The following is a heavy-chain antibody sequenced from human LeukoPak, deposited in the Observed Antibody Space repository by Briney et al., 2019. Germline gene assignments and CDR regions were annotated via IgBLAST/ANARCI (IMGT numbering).Heavy chain of an antibody. J-gene: IGHJ4*02. V-gene: IGHV3-11*04. CDR3: GRGHWGLDY. D-gene: IGHD7-27*01. CDR1: GFTFSDSY. CDR2: ISNSGSSI. Sequence: PGGSLRLSCAASGFTFSDSYMTWIRQAPGKGLEWVSYISNSGSSIYYAYSVKGRFTTSRATAKSSLYLQMNSLRAEDTAVYYCGRGHWGLDYWGQGALVTVSS.